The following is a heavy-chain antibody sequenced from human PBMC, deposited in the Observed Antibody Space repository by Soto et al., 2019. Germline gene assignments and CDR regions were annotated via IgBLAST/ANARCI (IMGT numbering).Heavy chain of an antibody. CDR1: GYSFTSYW. Sequence: PGESLKNGNNSSGYSFTSYWIGWVRQIPGKGLEWMWIIYPGDSDTRYSPSFQGQVTISADKSISTAYLQWSSLKASDTAMYYCARGFYYDSSGGDYWGQGTLVTVYS. CDR2: IYPGDSDT. V-gene: IGHV5-51*01. D-gene: IGHD3-22*01. J-gene: IGHJ4*02. CDR3: ARGFYYDSSGGDY.